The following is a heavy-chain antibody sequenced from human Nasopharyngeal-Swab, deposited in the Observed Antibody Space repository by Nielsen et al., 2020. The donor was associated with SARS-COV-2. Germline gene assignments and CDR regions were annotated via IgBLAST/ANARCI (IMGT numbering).Heavy chain of an antibody. J-gene: IGHJ3*02. CDR3: ARSVGSFYGQGAFDI. V-gene: IGHV3-49*01. CDR2: IRSKTYGGAP. CDR1: GFTFGDYA. D-gene: IGHD1-26*01. Sequence: GGSLRLSCTTPGFTFGDYAMSWFRQAPGKGLEWVGFIRSKTYGGAPEYAASVKGRFTISRDGAASIAYLQMNSLETEDTGVYYCARSVGSFYGQGAFDIWGQGTMVTVSS.